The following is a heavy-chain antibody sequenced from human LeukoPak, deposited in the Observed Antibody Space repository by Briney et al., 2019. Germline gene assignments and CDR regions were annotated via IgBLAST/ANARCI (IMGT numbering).Heavy chain of an antibody. CDR2: IKQDGSEK. CDR3: AREGIYSSDY. V-gene: IGHV3-7*01. J-gene: IGHJ4*02. CDR1: GFTFSNYW. D-gene: IGHD4-11*01. Sequence: GGSLRLSCAASGFTFSNYWMSWVRQAPGKGLEWVANIKQDGSEKYYVDSVKGRFTISRDNAKNSLYLQMNSLRAEDTAVYYCAREGIYSSDYWGQGTLVTVSS.